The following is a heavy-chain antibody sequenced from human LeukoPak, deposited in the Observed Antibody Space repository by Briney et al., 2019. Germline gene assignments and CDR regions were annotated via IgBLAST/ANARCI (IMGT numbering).Heavy chain of an antibody. CDR3: ARDGEAVAGTRGYYFDY. V-gene: IGHV3-20*04. CDR2: INWNGGST. Sequence: GGSLRLSCAASGLTFDDYGMSWVRQAPGKGLEWVPGINWNGGSTGYADSVKGRFTISRDNAKNSLYLQMNSLRAEDTALYYCARDGEAVAGTRGYYFDYWGQGTLVTVSS. D-gene: IGHD6-19*01. CDR1: GLTFDDYG. J-gene: IGHJ4*02.